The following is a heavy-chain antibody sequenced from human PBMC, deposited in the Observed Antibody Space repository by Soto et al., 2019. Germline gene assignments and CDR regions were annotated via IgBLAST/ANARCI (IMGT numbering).Heavy chain of an antibody. D-gene: IGHD2-8*01. J-gene: IGHJ4*02. Sequence: SETLSLTCTVSGGSISNYYWAWIRQAPGMPLQWIGYIHYTGGTNYNPSFESRVTISLDTPKNQFSLRLSSVTAADTAFYYCARGGYVLPRPYPFDSWGQGTLVTVSS. CDR3: ARGGYVLPRPYPFDS. V-gene: IGHV4-59*13. CDR2: IHYTGGT. CDR1: GGSISNYY.